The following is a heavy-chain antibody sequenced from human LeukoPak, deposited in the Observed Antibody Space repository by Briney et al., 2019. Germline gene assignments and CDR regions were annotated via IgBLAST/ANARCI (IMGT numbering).Heavy chain of an antibody. J-gene: IGHJ4*02. CDR2: INPNSGGT. D-gene: IGHD6-19*01. Sequence: EASVKVSCKASGYTFTGYYMHWVRQAPGQGLEWMGWINPNSGGTNYAQQFQGRVTMTGDTSISTAYMELSRLRSDDTAVYYCAREIGVAGSELFDYWGQGTLVTVSS. V-gene: IGHV1-2*02. CDR1: GYTFTGYY. CDR3: AREIGVAGSELFDY.